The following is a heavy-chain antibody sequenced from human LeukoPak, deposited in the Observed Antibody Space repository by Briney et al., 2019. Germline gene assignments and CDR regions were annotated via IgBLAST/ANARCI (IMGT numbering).Heavy chain of an antibody. CDR1: GGSISSYY. CDR2: IYYSRST. D-gene: IGHD6-19*01. CDR3: ARQGEYSSGWYRNWFDP. J-gene: IGHJ5*02. V-gene: IGHV4-59*08. Sequence: SETPSLTCTVSGGSISSYYWSWIRQPPGKGLEWIGYIYYSRSTNYNPSLKSRVTISVDTSKNQFSLKLSSVTAADTAVYYCARQGEYSSGWYRNWFDPWGQGTLVTVSS.